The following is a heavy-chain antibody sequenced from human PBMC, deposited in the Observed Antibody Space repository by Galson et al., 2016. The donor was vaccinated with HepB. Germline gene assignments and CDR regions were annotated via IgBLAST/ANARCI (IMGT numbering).Heavy chain of an antibody. J-gene: IGHJ3*02. D-gene: IGHD6-13*01. CDR3: AKAAPGTYNNDGFDI. V-gene: IGHV3-9*01. CDR2: ISWNSGSI. CDR1: GFTFDDYA. Sequence: SLRLSCAASGFTFDDYAMHWVRQAPGKGLEWVSGISWNSGSIGYADSVKGRFIISRDNAKNSLYLQMNSLRTEDTALYYCAKAAPGTYNNDGFDIWGQGTMVTVSS.